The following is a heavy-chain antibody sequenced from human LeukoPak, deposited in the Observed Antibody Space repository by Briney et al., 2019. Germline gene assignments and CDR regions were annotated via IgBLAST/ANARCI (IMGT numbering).Heavy chain of an antibody. V-gene: IGHV4-59*01. D-gene: IGHD7-27*01. Sequence: SETLSLTCTVSGGSISSYYWSWIRQPPWKGLEWIGYIYYSGSTNYNPSLKSRVTTSVDTSKNQFSLKLSSVTAADTAVYYCARERVWGYGMDVWGQGTTVTVSS. CDR2: IYYSGST. CDR3: ARERVWGYGMDV. CDR1: GGSISSYY. J-gene: IGHJ6*02.